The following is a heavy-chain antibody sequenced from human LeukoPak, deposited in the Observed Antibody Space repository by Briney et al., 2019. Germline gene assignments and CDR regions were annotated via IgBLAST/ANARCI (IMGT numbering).Heavy chain of an antibody. D-gene: IGHD6-19*01. V-gene: IGHV3-21*01. Sequence: PGGSLRLSCAASGFTFSSYSMNWVRQAPGKGLEWVSSISSSSYIYYADSVKGRSTISRDNAKNSLYLQMNSLRAEDTAVYYCARDRVSSGWYDYWGQGTLVTVSS. J-gene: IGHJ4*02. CDR3: ARDRVSSGWYDY. CDR2: ISSSSYI. CDR1: GFTFSSYS.